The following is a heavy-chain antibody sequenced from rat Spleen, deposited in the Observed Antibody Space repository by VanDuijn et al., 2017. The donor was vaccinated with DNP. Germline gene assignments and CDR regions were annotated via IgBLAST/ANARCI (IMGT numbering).Heavy chain of an antibody. D-gene: IGHD1-9*01. J-gene: IGHJ3*01. CDR2: ITNSGGST. CDR1: GFTFSDYN. V-gene: IGHV5-7*01. Sequence: EVQLVESGGGLVQPGRSLKLSCVASGFTFSDYNMVWVRQAPKKGLEWVASITNSGGSTYYRDSVKGRFTISRDNAENTVYLQMNSLRSEDTATYYCAKVRTTGIPGFAYWGQGTLVTVSS. CDR3: AKVRTTGIPGFAY.